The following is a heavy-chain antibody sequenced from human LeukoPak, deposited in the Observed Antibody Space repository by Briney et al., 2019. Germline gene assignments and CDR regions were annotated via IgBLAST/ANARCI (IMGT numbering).Heavy chain of an antibody. V-gene: IGHV1-69*13. Sequence: SVKVSCKASGGTFSSYAISWVRQAPGQGLEWMGGIIPIFGTANYAQKFQGRVTITADEPTSTAYLELSSLRSEDTAVYYCARDLEKDIVVVPAEYYYGMDVWGQGTTVTVSS. J-gene: IGHJ6*02. CDR1: GGTFSSYA. D-gene: IGHD2-2*01. CDR3: ARDLEKDIVVVPAEYYYGMDV. CDR2: IIPIFGTA.